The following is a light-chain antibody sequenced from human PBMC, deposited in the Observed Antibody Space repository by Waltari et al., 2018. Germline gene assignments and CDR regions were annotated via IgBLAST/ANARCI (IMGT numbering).Light chain of an antibody. CDR1: QTISSH. J-gene: IGKJ4*01. CDR2: VAT. Sequence: DIQMTQSPSSLSASVGDRVPVTCRASQTISSHLNWYQQKPGKDPKLLIYVATTLQSGVPSRVSGSGSGSDFTLTISSLQPEDFASYYCQQSYNTPLTFGGGTKVEIK. CDR3: QQSYNTPLT. V-gene: IGKV1-39*01.